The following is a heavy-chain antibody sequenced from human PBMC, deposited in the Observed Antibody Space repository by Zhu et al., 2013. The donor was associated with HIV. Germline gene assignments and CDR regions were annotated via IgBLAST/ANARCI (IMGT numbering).Heavy chain of an antibody. Sequence: QLVQSGPEVKKPGTSVKFSCKASGFTFTSSAMQWVRQARGQRLEWIGWIVVGSGNTNYAQKFQERVTITRDMSTSTAYMELSSLRSEDTAVYYCAATDDYGDHYGMDVWGQGTTVTVSS. CDR3: AATDDYGDHYGMDV. CDR2: IVVGSGNT. CDR1: GFTFTSSA. J-gene: IGHJ6*02. V-gene: IGHV1-58*02. D-gene: IGHD4-17*01.